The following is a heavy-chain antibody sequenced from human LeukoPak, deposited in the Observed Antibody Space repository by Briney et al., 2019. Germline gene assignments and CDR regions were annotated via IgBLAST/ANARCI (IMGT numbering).Heavy chain of an antibody. CDR2: ISYSGST. CDR3: ARDGYSSGWYFWFDP. D-gene: IGHD6-19*01. CDR1: GGSIYNHY. V-gene: IGHV4-59*11. Sequence: SETLSLTCTVSGGSIYNHYWSWIRQPPGKGLESIGYISYSGSTIYNPSLKSRVTISLDTSKNQFSLKLTSVTAADTAVYYCARDGYSSGWYFWFDPWGQGTLVTVSS. J-gene: IGHJ5*02.